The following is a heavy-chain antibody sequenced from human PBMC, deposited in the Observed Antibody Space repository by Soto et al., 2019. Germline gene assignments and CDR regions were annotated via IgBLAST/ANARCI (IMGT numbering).Heavy chain of an antibody. CDR3: ARDRAQQLVRGDY. D-gene: IGHD6-13*01. J-gene: IGHJ4*01. V-gene: IGHV3-33*01. Sequence: QVQLVESGGGVVQPGRSLRLSCAASGFTFSSYGMHWVRQAPGKGLEWVAVIWYDGSNKYYADSVKGRFTISRDNSKNTLYLQMNSLRAEDTAVYYCARDRAQQLVRGDYWGQGTLVNVSS. CDR1: GFTFSSYG. CDR2: IWYDGSNK.